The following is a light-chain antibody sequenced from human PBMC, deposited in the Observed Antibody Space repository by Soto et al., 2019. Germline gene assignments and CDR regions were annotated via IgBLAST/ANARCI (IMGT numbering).Light chain of an antibody. J-gene: IGKJ1*01. V-gene: IGKV3-15*01. CDR2: DAS. CDR3: QQYNNRPRT. Sequence: DIVMTQSPATLSVSPGERATLSCRASQSVTTNLAWYQQTPAQAPRLLIYDASTTATGIPARFSGSGSGTEFTLTISSLQSEDFAHYYCQQYNNRPRTSGQGTKVDIK. CDR1: QSVTTN.